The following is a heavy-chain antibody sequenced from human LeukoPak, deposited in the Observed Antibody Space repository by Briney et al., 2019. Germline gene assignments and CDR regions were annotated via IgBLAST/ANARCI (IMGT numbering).Heavy chain of an antibody. D-gene: IGHD1-26*01. CDR3: ARLGPVGATGYFDY. Sequence: SVKVSRKASGGTFSSYAISWVRQAPGQGLEWMGGIIPIFGTANYAQKFQGRVTITADESTSTAYMELSSLRSEDTAVYYCARLGPVGATGYFDYWGQGTLVTVSS. J-gene: IGHJ4*02. CDR1: GGTFSSYA. CDR2: IIPIFGTA. V-gene: IGHV1-69*13.